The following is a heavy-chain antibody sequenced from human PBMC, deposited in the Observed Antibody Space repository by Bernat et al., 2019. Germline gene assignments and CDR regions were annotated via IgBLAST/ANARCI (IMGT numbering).Heavy chain of an antibody. Sequence: QVQLQESGPGLVKPSQTLSLTCTVSGGSISSGDYYWSWIRQPPGKGLEWIGYIYYSGSTNYNPSLKSRVTISVDTSKNQFSLKLSSVTAADTAVYYCARGRLVIITGYYYYGMDVWGQGTTVTVSS. D-gene: IGHD3-9*01. CDR1: GGSISSGDYY. V-gene: IGHV4-61*08. J-gene: IGHJ6*02. CDR3: ARGRLVIITGYYYYGMDV. CDR2: IYYSGST.